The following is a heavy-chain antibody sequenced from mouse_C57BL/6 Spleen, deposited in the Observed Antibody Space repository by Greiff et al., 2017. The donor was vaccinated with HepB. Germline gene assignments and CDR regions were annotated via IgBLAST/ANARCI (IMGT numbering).Heavy chain of an antibody. D-gene: IGHD1-1*01. Sequence: VQLQQSGPELVKPGASVKMSCKASGYTFTDYNMHWVKQSHGKSLEWIGYINPNNGGTSYNQKFKGKATLTVNKSSSTAYMELRSLTSEDSAVYYCARRFITTVEYFDYWGQGTTLTVSS. CDR2: INPNNGGT. V-gene: IGHV1-22*01. CDR1: GYTFTDYN. CDR3: ARRFITTVEYFDY. J-gene: IGHJ2*01.